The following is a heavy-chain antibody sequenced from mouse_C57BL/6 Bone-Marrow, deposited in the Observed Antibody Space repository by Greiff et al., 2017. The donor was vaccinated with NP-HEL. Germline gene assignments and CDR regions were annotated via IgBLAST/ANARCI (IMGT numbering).Heavy chain of an antibody. CDR2: ISDGGSYT. J-gene: IGHJ2*01. CDR3: VLVATYFDY. V-gene: IGHV5-4*01. CDR1: GFTFSSYA. Sequence: EVQRVESGGGLVKPGGSLKLSCAASGFTFSSYAMSWVRQTPEKRLEWVATISDGGSYTYYPDNVKGRFTISRDNAKNNLYLQMSHLKSEDTAMYYCVLVATYFDYWGQGTTLTVSS. D-gene: IGHD1-1*01.